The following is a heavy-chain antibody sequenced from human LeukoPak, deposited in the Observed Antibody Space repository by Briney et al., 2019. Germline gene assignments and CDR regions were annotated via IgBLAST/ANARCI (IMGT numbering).Heavy chain of an antibody. V-gene: IGHV4-4*07. CDR3: ASVDKAKLYFDF. D-gene: IGHD5-18*01. Sequence: PSETLSLTCTVSGGSISSYYWSWIRQPAGKGLEWIGRICTSGSTNYNPSLKSRVTMSVDTSKSQFSLRLSSVTAADTALYYCASVDKAKLYFDFWGQGTLVTVSS. CDR2: ICTSGST. J-gene: IGHJ4*02. CDR1: GGSISSYY.